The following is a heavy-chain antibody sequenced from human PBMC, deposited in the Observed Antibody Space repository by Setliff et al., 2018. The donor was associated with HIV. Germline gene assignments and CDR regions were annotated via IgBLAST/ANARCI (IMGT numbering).Heavy chain of an antibody. CDR2: VFYNGDT. Sequence: SETLSLTCTVSGGSIRSYYWSWIRQSPGKGLEWIGYVFYNGDTAYNPSLKSRLTISVDTSKSQFSLKLTSVTAADTAVYYCARGWGYSYALNWGQGTLVTVSS. D-gene: IGHD5-18*01. V-gene: IGHV4-59*08. CDR3: ARGWGYSYALN. CDR1: GGSIRSYY. J-gene: IGHJ1*01.